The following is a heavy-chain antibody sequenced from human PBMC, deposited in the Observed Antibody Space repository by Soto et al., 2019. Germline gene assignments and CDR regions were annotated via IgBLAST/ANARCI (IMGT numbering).Heavy chain of an antibody. CDR1: GFTFSSYA. Sequence: GGSLRLSCAASGFTFSSYAMSWVRQAPGKGLEWVSAISGSGGSTYYADSVRGRFTISRDNSKNTLYLQMNSLRAEDTAVYYCAKVHETSGWYRYYLDYWGQGTLVTVSS. J-gene: IGHJ4*02. CDR3: AKVHETSGWYRYYLDY. V-gene: IGHV3-23*01. D-gene: IGHD6-19*01. CDR2: ISGSGGST.